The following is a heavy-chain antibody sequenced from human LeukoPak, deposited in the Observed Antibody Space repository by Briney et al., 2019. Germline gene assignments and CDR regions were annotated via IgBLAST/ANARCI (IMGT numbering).Heavy chain of an antibody. D-gene: IGHD3-10*01. CDR2: ISSSSSTV. Sequence: GGSLRLSCAASGFTFSSYSMNWVRQAPGKGLEWVSYISSSSSTVYYADSVKGRFTISRGNAKNSLYLQMNSLRAEDTAVYYCATNYYGSGRDVWGQGTTVTVSS. CDR3: ATNYYGSGRDV. CDR1: GFTFSSYS. V-gene: IGHV3-48*01. J-gene: IGHJ6*02.